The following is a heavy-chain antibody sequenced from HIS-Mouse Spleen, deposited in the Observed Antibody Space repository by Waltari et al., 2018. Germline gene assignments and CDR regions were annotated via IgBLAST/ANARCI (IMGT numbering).Heavy chain of an antibody. CDR3: AREIPYSSSWYDWYFDL. CDR2: NDYSGRT. V-gene: IGHV4-39*07. D-gene: IGHD6-13*01. CDR1: GGSISSSSYY. Sequence: QLQLQESGPGLVKPSETLSLTCTVSGGSISSSSYYWGWIRQPPGMGLEGIGSNDYSGRTYSNPSIKGRVTISVDTSKNQFSLKLSSVTAADTAVYYCAREIPYSSSWYDWYFDLWGRGTLVTVSS. J-gene: IGHJ2*01.